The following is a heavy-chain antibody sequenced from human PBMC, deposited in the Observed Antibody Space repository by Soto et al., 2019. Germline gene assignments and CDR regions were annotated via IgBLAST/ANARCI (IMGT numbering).Heavy chain of an antibody. Sequence: SGGSLRLSCAASEFKFSDYWMSWVRQAPGKGLEWVGNIKHDTSEAHYADSVKGRFTITRDNIKNFLFLQMRDLRADDTASYYCARDGLLFSGPYRPSRFDYWGLGALVTSPQ. J-gene: IGHJ4*02. CDR2: IKHDTSEA. V-gene: IGHV3-7*03. CDR1: EFKFSDYW. D-gene: IGHD3-16*02. CDR3: ARDGLLFSGPYRPSRFDY.